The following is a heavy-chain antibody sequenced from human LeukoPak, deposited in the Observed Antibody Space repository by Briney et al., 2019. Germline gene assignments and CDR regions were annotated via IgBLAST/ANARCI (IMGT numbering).Heavy chain of an antibody. CDR1: GFTFSSYA. D-gene: IGHD3-10*01. CDR2: ISYDGSNK. CDR3: GRGSVGFGELNY. J-gene: IGHJ4*02. Sequence: GGSLRLSCAASGFTFSSYAMHWVRQAPGKGLEWVAVISYDGSNKFYADSVKGRFPLSRDNSKTTLYLQMNSLRIEDTAVYYCGRGSVGFGELNYWGQGTLVTVSS. V-gene: IGHV3-30-3*01.